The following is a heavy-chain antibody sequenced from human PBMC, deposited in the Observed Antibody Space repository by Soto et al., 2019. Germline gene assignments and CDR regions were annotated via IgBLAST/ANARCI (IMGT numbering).Heavy chain of an antibody. V-gene: IGHV3-53*01. CDR3: AKEMTSGYYLFDY. CDR2: IDSGGST. J-gene: IGHJ4*02. Sequence: GGSLRLSCAASGFTVSSNYMSWVRQAPGKGLEWVSVIDSGGSTYYADSVKGRFTISRDNSKNTVYLQMNSLRAEDTAVYYCAKEMTSGYYLFDYWGQGTLVTVSS. D-gene: IGHD3-22*01. CDR1: GFTVSSNY.